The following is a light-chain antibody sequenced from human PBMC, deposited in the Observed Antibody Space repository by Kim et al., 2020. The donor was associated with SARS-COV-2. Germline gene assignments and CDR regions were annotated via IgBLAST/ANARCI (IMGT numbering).Light chain of an antibody. CDR1: QSVSSSY. Sequence: IVLTQSPGTLSLSPGEGATLSCRASQSVSSSYFAWYQQKPGQAPRLLIYGASSRATGIPDRFSGSGSGTDFTLTISRLEPEDFAVYYCQQYGSSPSFGGGTKVDIK. CDR2: GAS. CDR3: QQYGSSPS. V-gene: IGKV3-20*01. J-gene: IGKJ4*01.